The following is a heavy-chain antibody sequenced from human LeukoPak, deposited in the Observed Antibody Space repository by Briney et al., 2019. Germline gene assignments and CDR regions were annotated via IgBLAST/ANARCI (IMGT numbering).Heavy chain of an antibody. J-gene: IGHJ4*02. Sequence: GGSLRLSCAASGFTFRTSAMSWVRQAPAKGLQWVSSINGGDYSTYYADSVKGRFTISRDSSKNILYLQMNSLRTDDTAMYYCATADPTPRGINFDSWGQGTLVTVSS. V-gene: IGHV3-23*01. CDR1: GFTFRTSA. CDR2: INGGDYST. CDR3: ATADPTPRGINFDS. D-gene: IGHD3-10*01.